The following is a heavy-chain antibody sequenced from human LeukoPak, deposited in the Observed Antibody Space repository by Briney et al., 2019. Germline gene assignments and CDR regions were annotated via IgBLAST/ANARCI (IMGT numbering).Heavy chain of an antibody. CDR1: GFTFSSYS. CDR3: ARASSGSYHLDY. Sequence: GGSLRLSCAASGFTFSSYSMNWVRQAPGKGLEWVSSISSSSSYIYYADSVKGRFTISRDNAKNSLYLQMNSLRAEDTAVYYCARASSGSYHLDYWGQGTLVTVSS. V-gene: IGHV3-21*01. CDR2: ISSSSSYI. D-gene: IGHD1-26*01. J-gene: IGHJ4*02.